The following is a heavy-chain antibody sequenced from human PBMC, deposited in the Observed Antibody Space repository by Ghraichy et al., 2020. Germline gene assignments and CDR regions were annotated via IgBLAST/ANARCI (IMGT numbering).Heavy chain of an antibody. D-gene: IGHD3-9*01. Sequence: SVKVSFKASGGTFSSYAISWVRQAPGQGLEWMGGIIPIFGTANYAQKFQGRVTITADESTSTAYMELSSLRSEDTAVYYCARDPGKEYYDILTGSFYYYGMDVWGQGTTVTVSS. CDR1: GGTFSSYA. J-gene: IGHJ6*02. V-gene: IGHV1-69*13. CDR3: ARDPGKEYYDILTGSFYYYGMDV. CDR2: IIPIFGTA.